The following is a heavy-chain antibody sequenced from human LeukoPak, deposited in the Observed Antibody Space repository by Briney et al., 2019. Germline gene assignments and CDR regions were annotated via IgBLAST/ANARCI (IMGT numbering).Heavy chain of an antibody. V-gene: IGHV4-61*02. D-gene: IGHD5-12*01. CDR1: GGSISSGSYY. Sequence: PSQTLSLTRTVSGGSISSGSYYWSWIRQPAGKGLVWVGRIYTSGSTNYNPSLKSRVTISVDTSKNQFSLKLSSVTAADTPVYYCGRTVGRFPWLRSDPFDIWGQGTMVTVSS. CDR2: IYTSGST. CDR3: GRTVGRFPWLRSDPFDI. J-gene: IGHJ3*02.